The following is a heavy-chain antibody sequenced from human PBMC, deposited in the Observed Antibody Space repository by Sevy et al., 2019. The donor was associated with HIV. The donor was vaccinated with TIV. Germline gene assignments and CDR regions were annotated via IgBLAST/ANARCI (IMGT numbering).Heavy chain of an antibody. J-gene: IGHJ4*02. CDR2: IKQDGRDK. CDR1: GFTFSHYW. Sequence: GGSLRLSCVASGFTFSHYWMTWVRQAPGKGLEWVANIKQDGRDKYYVDSVKGRFTIYRDKAKNSLYLQTNSLRGEDTDVYYRARPNTVAFDHWGQGTLVTVSS. CDR3: ARPNTVAFDH. V-gene: IGHV3-7*01. D-gene: IGHD2-15*01.